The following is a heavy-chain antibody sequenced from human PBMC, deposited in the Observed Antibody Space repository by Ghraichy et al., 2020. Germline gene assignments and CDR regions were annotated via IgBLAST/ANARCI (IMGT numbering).Heavy chain of an antibody. J-gene: IGHJ5*02. CDR1: GGTFSNYA. Sequence: SVKVSCKASGGTFSNYAISWVRQAPGQGLEWMGGIIPIFGTANYAQKFQGRVTITADESTSTAYMELSSLRSEDTAVYYCARDPWAFGGSGSYTFPSPRWFDPWGQGTLVTVSS. V-gene: IGHV1-69*13. CDR3: ARDPWAFGGSGSYTFPSPRWFDP. CDR2: IIPIFGTA. D-gene: IGHD3-10*01.